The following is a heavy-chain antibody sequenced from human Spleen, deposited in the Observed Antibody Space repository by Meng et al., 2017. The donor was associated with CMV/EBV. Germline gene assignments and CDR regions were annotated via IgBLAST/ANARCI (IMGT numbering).Heavy chain of an antibody. CDR3: ARVRKDSWRSYGMDV. CDR2: IIPILGIA. CDR1: GGTFSSYT. D-gene: IGHD3-3*01. J-gene: IGHJ6*02. Sequence: SVKVSCKASGGTFSSYTISWVRQAPGQGLEWMGRIIPILGIANYAQKFQGRVTITADKSTSTAYMELSSVTAADTAVYYCARVRKDSWRSYGMDVWGQGTTVTVSS. V-gene: IGHV1-69*02.